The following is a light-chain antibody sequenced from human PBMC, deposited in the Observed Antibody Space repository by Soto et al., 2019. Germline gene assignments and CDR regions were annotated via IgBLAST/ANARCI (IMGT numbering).Light chain of an antibody. V-gene: IGKV3-20*01. CDR1: QSVSSTS. J-gene: IGKJ2*01. Sequence: EIVLTQSPGTLSLSPGERATLSCRASQSVSSTSLGWYQQKPGQAPRLLIYGASSRATGIPDRLSGSGSGTDFTLTISRLESEDFAVYYCQPYGSSPYTFGQGTKLELK. CDR3: QPYGSSPYT. CDR2: GAS.